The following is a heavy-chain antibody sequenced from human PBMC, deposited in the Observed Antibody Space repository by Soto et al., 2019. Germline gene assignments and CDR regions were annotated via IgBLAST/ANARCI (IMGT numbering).Heavy chain of an antibody. V-gene: IGHV1-18*01. CDR3: AGLDYGDFNFDY. CDR1: GYTFTSYG. Sequence: ASVKVSCKASGYTFTSYGISWVRQAPGQGLEWMGWISAYNGNTNYAQKLQGRVTMTTDTSTSTAYMELRSLRSDDTAVYYCAGLDYGDFNFDYWGQVTLVTVSS. CDR2: ISAYNGNT. D-gene: IGHD4-17*01. J-gene: IGHJ4*02.